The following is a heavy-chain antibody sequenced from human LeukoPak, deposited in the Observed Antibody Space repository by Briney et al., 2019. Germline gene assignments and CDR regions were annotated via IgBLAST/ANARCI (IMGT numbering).Heavy chain of an antibody. Sequence: AGGSLRLSCAASGFTLSSYAMSWVRQAPGKGLEWVSSISSDSSYIHYADSLEGRFTISRDNANNSLCLQMNSLRAEDTAVYYCAVNHRDGYSELGYWGQGTLVTVSS. V-gene: IGHV3-21*01. CDR2: ISSDSSYI. CDR3: AVNHRDGYSELGY. D-gene: IGHD5-24*01. CDR1: GFTLSSYA. J-gene: IGHJ4*02.